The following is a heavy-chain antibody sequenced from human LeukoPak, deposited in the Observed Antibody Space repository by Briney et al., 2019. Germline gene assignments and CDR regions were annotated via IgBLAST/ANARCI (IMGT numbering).Heavy chain of an antibody. D-gene: IGHD3-16*02. CDR1: GFSFSTYD. CDR2: VNGNGGST. Sequence: VGSLRLSCAASGFSFSTYDMSWVRQAPGKGLEWVSGVNGNGGSTSYADSVKGRFTIFRDNSKNTVYLQMNSLRVEDTAVYYCAKSLYGGCDYWGQGTVVTVSS. J-gene: IGHJ4*02. CDR3: AKSLYGGCDY. V-gene: IGHV3-23*01.